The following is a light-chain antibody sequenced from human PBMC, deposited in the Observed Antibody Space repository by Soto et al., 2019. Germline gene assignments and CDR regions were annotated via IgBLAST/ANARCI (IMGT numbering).Light chain of an antibody. J-gene: IGKJ1*01. CDR2: DAS. CDR3: QQYNSYSQWT. V-gene: IGKV1-5*01. Sequence: DIQMTQSPSTLSASVGDRVTITCRASQSISSWLAWYQQKPGKAPKLLIYDASSLESGVPSRFSGSGSGTEFTLTISSLQPDDSATYYCQQYNSYSQWTFGQGTKVDIK. CDR1: QSISSW.